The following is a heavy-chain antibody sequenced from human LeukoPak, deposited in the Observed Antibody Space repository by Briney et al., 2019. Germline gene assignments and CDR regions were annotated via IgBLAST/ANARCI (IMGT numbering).Heavy chain of an antibody. Sequence: PSETPSLTCTVSGGSISSGGYYWSWIRQHPGKGLEWIGYIYYSGSTYYNPSLKSRVTISVDTSKNQFSLKLSSVTAADTAVYYCARGIATVVTGRYFQHWGQGTLVTVSS. J-gene: IGHJ1*01. CDR1: GGSISSGGYY. D-gene: IGHD4-23*01. V-gene: IGHV4-31*03. CDR2: IYYSGST. CDR3: ARGIATVVTGRYFQH.